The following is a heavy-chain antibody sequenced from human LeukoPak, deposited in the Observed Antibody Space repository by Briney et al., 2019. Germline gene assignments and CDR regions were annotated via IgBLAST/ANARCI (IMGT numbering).Heavy chain of an antibody. Sequence: ASVKVSCKASGYTFTSYDINWVRQATGQGLEWMGWMNPNSGNTGYAQKFQGRVTMTRNTSISTAYMELSSLRSEDTAVYYCARGLRRRTLHYYYYMDVWGKGTTVTVSS. CDR2: MNPNSGNT. CDR1: GYTFTSYD. V-gene: IGHV1-8*01. J-gene: IGHJ6*03. CDR3: ARGLRRRTLHYYYYMDV.